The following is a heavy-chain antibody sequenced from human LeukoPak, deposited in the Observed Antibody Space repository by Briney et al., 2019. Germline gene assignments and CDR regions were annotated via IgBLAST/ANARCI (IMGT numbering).Heavy chain of an antibody. CDR1: GYTFTSYG. J-gene: IGHJ6*03. CDR2: ISAYNGNT. V-gene: IGHV1-18*01. Sequence: GASVKVSYKASGYTFTSYGISWVRQAPGQGLEWMGWISAYNGNTNYAQKLQGRVTMTTDTSTSTAYMELRSLRSDDTAVYYCARVKIDHDYGGNSKTLDYYYYYYMDVWGKGTTVTVSS. CDR3: ARVKIDHDYGGNSKTLDYYYYYYMDV. D-gene: IGHD4-23*01.